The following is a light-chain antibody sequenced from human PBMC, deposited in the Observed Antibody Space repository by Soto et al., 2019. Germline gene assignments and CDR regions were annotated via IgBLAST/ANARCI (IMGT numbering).Light chain of an antibody. CDR1: SSDVGGYDH. Sequence: QSALTQPASVSGSPGQSITISCTGISSDVGGYDHVSWYQQHPGKAPKLIIYDVSIRPSGVSNRFSGSKSGNTASLAVSGLQAEDEADYYCSSYTSKDTLVFGGGTKVTVL. V-gene: IGLV2-14*03. CDR3: SSYTSKDTLV. J-gene: IGLJ3*02. CDR2: DVS.